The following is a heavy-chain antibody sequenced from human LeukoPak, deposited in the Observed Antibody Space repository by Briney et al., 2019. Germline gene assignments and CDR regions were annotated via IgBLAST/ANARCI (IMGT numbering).Heavy chain of an antibody. CDR3: ARRPYCSGGSCSEGFDY. J-gene: IGHJ4*02. V-gene: IGHV5-51*01. D-gene: IGHD2-15*01. Sequence: GESLKISCKGSGYSFTSYWIGWVRRMPGKGLEWMGIIYPGDSDTRYSPSFQGQVTISADKSISTAYLQWSSLKASDTAMYYCARRPYCSGGSCSEGFDYWGQGTLVTVSS. CDR1: GYSFTSYW. CDR2: IYPGDSDT.